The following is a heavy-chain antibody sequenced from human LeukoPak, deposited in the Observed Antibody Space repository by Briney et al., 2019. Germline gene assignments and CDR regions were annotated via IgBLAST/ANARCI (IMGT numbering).Heavy chain of an antibody. V-gene: IGHV4-59*08. Sequence: SETLSLTCTVSGGSISSYYWSWIRQPPGKGLEWIGYIYYSGSTNYNPSLKSRVTISVDTSKNQFSLKLSSVTAADTAVYYCARVGYDSSGYPTGGEYYFDYWGQGTLVTVSS. J-gene: IGHJ4*02. CDR3: ARVGYDSSGYPTGGEYYFDY. CDR2: IYYSGST. CDR1: GGSISSYY. D-gene: IGHD3-22*01.